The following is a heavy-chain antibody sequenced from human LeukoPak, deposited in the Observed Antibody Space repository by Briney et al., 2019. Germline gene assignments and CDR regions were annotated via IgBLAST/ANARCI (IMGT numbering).Heavy chain of an antibody. J-gene: IGHJ4*02. CDR3: ATGSGYYYDH. Sequence: GGSLRLSCAASGFTFSDYYMSWIRQAPGKGLEWVAVAYHDEWPGNSKYYVDSVKGRFTVSRDNSKNTLYLQMSSLRAEDTAVYYCATGSGYYYDHWGQGTLVTVSS. D-gene: IGHD3-22*01. CDR2: AYHDEWPGNSK. V-gene: IGHV3-33*08. CDR1: GFTFSDYY.